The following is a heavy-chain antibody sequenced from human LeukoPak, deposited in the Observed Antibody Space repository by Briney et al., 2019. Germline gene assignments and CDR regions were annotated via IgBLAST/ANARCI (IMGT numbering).Heavy chain of an antibody. J-gene: IGHJ4*02. V-gene: IGHV3-48*02. Sequence: HPGGSLRLSCAASGFTFSSYSMNWVRQAPGKGLEWVSHITASGTAMFYADSVKGRFTISRDNAKNSLYLQMNSLRDEDTGVYYCASSGSYRFDYWGQGTLVTVSS. D-gene: IGHD1-26*01. CDR1: GFTFSSYS. CDR3: ASSGSYRFDY. CDR2: ITASGTAM.